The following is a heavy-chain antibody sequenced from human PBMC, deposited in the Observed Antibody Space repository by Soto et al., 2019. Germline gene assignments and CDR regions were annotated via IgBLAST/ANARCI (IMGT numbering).Heavy chain of an antibody. CDR1: GYSFTTHS. CDR3: ASSTQYYASIVSKYFHI. CDR2: INAGNGNT. Sequence: QGQLVQSGAEVKKPGASVKVSCKASGYSFTTHSMHWVRQAPGQRLEWMGWINAGNGNTKYSQKFQGRVTITRDTSATTAYTELSRLISQEPAVYYCASSTQYYASIVSKYFHIWGPGTLVTVSS. J-gene: IGHJ1*01. V-gene: IGHV1-3*01. D-gene: IGHD3-3*01.